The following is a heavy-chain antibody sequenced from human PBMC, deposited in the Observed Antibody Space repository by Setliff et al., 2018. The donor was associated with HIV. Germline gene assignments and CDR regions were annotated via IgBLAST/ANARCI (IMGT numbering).Heavy chain of an antibody. J-gene: IGHJ4*02. CDR1: GASSSSHY. CDR2: VYNSGTT. CDR3: ARVGYHGSGRYSFDY. V-gene: IGHV4-59*08. D-gene: IGHD3-10*01. Sequence: SETLSLTCTVSGASSSSHYWSWIRQPPGKAPEWIGYVYNSGTTKYNPSLKSRVTISVDTSKNQFSLRLSSVTAAETAVYYCARVGYHGSGRYSFDYWGQGTLVTVS.